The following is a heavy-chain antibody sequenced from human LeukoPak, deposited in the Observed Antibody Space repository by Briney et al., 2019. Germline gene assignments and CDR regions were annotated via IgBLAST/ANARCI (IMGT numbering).Heavy chain of an antibody. J-gene: IGHJ4*02. Sequence: SETLSLTCTVSGGSISSSSYYWGWIRQPPGKGLEWIGSIYYSGSTYYNPSLKSRVTISVDTSKNQFSLKLSSVTAADTAVFYCASTLAVAINIRFDYWGQGTLVTVSS. CDR1: GGSISSSSYY. CDR3: ASTLAVAINIRFDY. CDR2: IYYSGST. V-gene: IGHV4-39*01. D-gene: IGHD6-19*01.